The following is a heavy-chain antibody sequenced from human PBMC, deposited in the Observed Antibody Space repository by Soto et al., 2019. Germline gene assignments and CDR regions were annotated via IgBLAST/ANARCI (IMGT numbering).Heavy chain of an antibody. J-gene: IGHJ4*02. D-gene: IGHD4-17*01. CDR3: ARHWSGLYGDYLPYYFDY. V-gene: IGHV4-39*01. CDR2: IYYSGST. CDR1: GGSISSSSYY. Sequence: QLQLQESGPGLVKPSETLSLTCTVSGGSISSSSYYWGWIRQPPGKGLEWIGSIYYSGSTYYNPSLKSRVTIPVDTSKNQFSLKLSSVTAADTAVYYCARHWSGLYGDYLPYYFDYWGQGTLVTVSS.